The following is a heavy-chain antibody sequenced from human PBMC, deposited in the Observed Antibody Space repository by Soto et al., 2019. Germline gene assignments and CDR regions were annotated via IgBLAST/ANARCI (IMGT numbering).Heavy chain of an antibody. V-gene: IGHV1-69*12. J-gene: IGHJ2*01. Sequence: QVQLVQSGAEVKKPGSSVKVSCKASGGTFSNYPISWVRPAPGQGREWMGEVIPIFGTVNYAQKFQGRVTITADESTSTAYMGLSSLRSEDTAVYYCARGNHRWLQLWYFDLWGRGTLVTVSS. D-gene: IGHD5-12*01. CDR3: ARGNHRWLQLWYFDL. CDR1: GGTFSNYP. CDR2: VIPIFGTV.